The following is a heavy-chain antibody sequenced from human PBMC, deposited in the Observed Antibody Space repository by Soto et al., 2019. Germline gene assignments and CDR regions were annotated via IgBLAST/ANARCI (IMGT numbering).Heavy chain of an antibody. J-gene: IGHJ5*02. V-gene: IGHV1-3*01. Sequence: GASVKGSCKASGSTFTSYALHWVRQAPGQSLEWMGWINGGNGDTRYSQNFQGRATMTRDTSASTAYMELSSLRSEDTAVYYCARVVPVVNWFDPWGQGTLVTVSS. D-gene: IGHD2-15*01. CDR3: ARVVPVVNWFDP. CDR1: GSTFTSYA. CDR2: INGGNGDT.